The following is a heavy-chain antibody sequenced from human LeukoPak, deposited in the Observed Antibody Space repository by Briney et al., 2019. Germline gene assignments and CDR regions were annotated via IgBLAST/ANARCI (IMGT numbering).Heavy chain of an antibody. CDR1: GLKSDDYD. D-gene: IGHD2-2*01. CDR3: ARDSFCSSSTGCYFDDWYDG. CDR2: ITWNGDKT. J-gene: IGHJ5*02. V-gene: IGHV3-20*04. Sequence: PGGSLRLSCTASGLKSDDYDMRWGRQVPGKGLEWVSGITWNGDKTGYADSVRGRFAISRDNTKKSLYLQMSSLRAEDTALYYCARDSFCSSSTGCYFDDWYDGWGPGTLVTVSS.